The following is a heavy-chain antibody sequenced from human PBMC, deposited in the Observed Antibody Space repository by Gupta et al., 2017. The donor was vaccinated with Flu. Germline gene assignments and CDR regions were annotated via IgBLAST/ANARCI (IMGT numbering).Heavy chain of an antibody. CDR2: GGAGGDRT. CDR1: GLQLRDYA. D-gene: IGHD6-13*01. CDR3: AKGRSGNPAIDY. V-gene: IGHV3-23*01. J-gene: IGHJ4*02. Sequence: VQLLETGGSLVQRGGYLSHTCAAFGLQLRDYAMNWVRQAPGKGLEWVTTGGAGGDRTNYADTVMGGFTIARDNSKNTVYLQMNSLRGDDTAVYYCAKGRSGNPAIDYWGQGTLVTVS.